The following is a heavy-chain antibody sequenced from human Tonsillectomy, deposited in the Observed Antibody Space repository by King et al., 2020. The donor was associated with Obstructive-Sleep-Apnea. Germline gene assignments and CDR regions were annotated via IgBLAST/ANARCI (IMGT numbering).Heavy chain of an antibody. CDR2: IKNKTDGGTT. CDR1: GFTFSNAW. Sequence: VQLVESGGGLVKPGGSLRLSCAASGFTFSNAWMSWVRQAPGKGLEWVGRIKNKTDGGTTDYAAPVKGRFTISRDDSKNTLYLQMNSLKTEDTAVYYCTTVEVVIIGSLDYWGQGTLVTVS. V-gene: IGHV3-15*01. CDR3: TTVEVVIIGSLDY. D-gene: IGHD3-3*01. J-gene: IGHJ4*02.